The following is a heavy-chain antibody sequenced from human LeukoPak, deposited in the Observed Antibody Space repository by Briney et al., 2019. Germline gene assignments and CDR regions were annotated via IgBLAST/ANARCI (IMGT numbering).Heavy chain of an antibody. CDR3: ARDPASSITMVRGVPQEFY. J-gene: IGHJ4*02. CDR2: INSDGSGT. D-gene: IGHD3-10*01. Sequence: PGGSLRLSCAASEFTFSNYWIHWVRQAPGKGLVWVSRINSDGSGTNYADSVKGRFTISRDNSNNTLYLQMNSLRAEDTAVYYCARDPASSITMVRGVPQEFYWGQGTLVTVSS. V-gene: IGHV3-74*01. CDR1: EFTFSNYW.